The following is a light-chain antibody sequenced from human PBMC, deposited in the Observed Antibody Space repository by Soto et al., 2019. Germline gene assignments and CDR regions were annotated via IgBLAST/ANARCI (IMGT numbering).Light chain of an antibody. Sequence: DIQMTQSPSTLSASVGDRVTITCRASQSISSWLAWYQQKPGKAPKLLIYKASSLERGVPSRFSGSGSGTEFTLTISSLQPDDFVTYYCQQYNSYSGTFGQGTKVEIK. CDR1: QSISSW. J-gene: IGKJ1*01. CDR3: QQYNSYSGT. CDR2: KAS. V-gene: IGKV1-5*03.